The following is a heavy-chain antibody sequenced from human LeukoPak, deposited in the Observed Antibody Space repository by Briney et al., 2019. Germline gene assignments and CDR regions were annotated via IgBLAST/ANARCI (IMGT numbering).Heavy chain of an antibody. J-gene: IGHJ4*02. CDR2: IYYSGST. CDR3: ARCRDYYDSSGYDY. V-gene: IGHV4-59*01. CDR1: GGSISNYY. Sequence: SETLSLTCSVSGGSISNYYWSWIRQPPGKGLEWIGYIYYSGSTNYNPSLKGRVTISVDTSKNQFSLKLSSVTAADTAVYYCARCRDYYDSSGYDYWRQGTLVTVSS. D-gene: IGHD3-22*01.